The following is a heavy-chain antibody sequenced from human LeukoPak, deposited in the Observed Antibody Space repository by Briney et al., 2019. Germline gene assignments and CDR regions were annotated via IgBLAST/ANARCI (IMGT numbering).Heavy chain of an antibody. D-gene: IGHD6-6*01. Sequence: GASVTVSCKASGYTFTSYDIYWVRQATGQGLEWMGWMNPNSGNTNYAQKLQGRVTMTTDTSTSTAYMELRSLRSDDTAVYYCASAPIAARPSPLVWGQGTLVTVSS. CDR1: GYTFTSYD. CDR2: MNPNSGNT. CDR3: ASAPIAARPSPLV. V-gene: IGHV1-18*01. J-gene: IGHJ4*02.